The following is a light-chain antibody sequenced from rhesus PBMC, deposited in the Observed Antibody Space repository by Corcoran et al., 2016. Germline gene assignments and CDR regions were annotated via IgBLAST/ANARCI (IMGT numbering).Light chain of an antibody. CDR3: QQHNSYPFS. Sequence: DIQMTQSPSSLSASMGDTVTITCRASQGINSYLAWYQQKPGKAPNRLIYKASTLQSGVPSRFSGSGPGTDFTLTISSLQPEDFATYHCQQHNSYPFSFGQGTKVEIK. J-gene: IGKJ2*01. V-gene: IGKV1-25*01. CDR2: KAS. CDR1: QGINSY.